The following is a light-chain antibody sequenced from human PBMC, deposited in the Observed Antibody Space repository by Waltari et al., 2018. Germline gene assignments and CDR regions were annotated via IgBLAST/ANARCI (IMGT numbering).Light chain of an antibody. CDR1: SRALWRSNL. V-gene: IGLV2-23*01. CDR3: CSYASGSTII. CDR2: EGT. Sequence: QSALTQPASVPGSPGQSITISRPGTSRALWRSNLVSWFQRHPGKAPELLIYEGTKRPSGVSNRFSGSKSGNTASLTISGLQAEDEADYYCCSYASGSTIIFGGGTKLTVL. J-gene: IGLJ2*01.